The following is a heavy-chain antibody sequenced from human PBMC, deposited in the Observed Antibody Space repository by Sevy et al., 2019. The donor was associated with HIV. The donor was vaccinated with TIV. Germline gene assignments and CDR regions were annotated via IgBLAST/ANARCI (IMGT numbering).Heavy chain of an antibody. Sequence: GGSLRLSCAASGFTFSNYGMHWARQAPGKGLEWVAFIRYDGSNSYSADSVKGRFTISRDNSKNTLYLQINSLRAEDTAVYYCAKDYRIYYSRTSCLFDYWGQGTLVTVSS. CDR1: GFTFSNYG. V-gene: IGHV3-30*02. CDR2: IRYDGSNS. J-gene: IGHJ4*02. CDR3: AKDYRIYYSRTSCLFDY. D-gene: IGHD2-2*01.